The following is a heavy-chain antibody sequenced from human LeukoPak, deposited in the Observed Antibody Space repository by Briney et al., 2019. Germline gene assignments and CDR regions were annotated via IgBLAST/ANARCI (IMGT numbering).Heavy chain of an antibody. J-gene: IGHJ5*02. D-gene: IGHD2-8*02. V-gene: IGHV1-18*04. Sequence: ASVKVSCKASGYIFTNYGIDWVRQAPGQGLEWMGWISAHGNTYYAQEFQGRVTMTTDTSTGTAYMELRSLRSDDTALYYCARGRYCTGTNCFPQWLDPWGQGTLVTVFS. CDR1: GYIFTNYG. CDR3: ARGRYCTGTNCFPQWLDP. CDR2: ISAHGNT.